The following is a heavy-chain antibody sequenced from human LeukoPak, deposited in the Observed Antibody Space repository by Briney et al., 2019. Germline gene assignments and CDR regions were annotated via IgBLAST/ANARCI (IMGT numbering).Heavy chain of an antibody. V-gene: IGHV3-11*06. Sequence: GGSLRLSCAASGFTFSDYYMSWIRQAPGKGLEWVSSISSSSSYIYYADSVKGRFTISRDNAKNSLYLQMNSLRAEDTAVYYCARDRVAVADFDYWGQGTLVTVSS. D-gene: IGHD6-19*01. CDR3: ARDRVAVADFDY. CDR2: ISSSSSYI. CDR1: GFTFSDYY. J-gene: IGHJ4*02.